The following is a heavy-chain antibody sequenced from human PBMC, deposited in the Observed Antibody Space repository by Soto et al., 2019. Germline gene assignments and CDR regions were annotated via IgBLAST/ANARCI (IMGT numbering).Heavy chain of an antibody. CDR3: ARDPGLDGRDY. CDR1: GLTVSSNY. Sequence: GGSLRLSCAASGLTVSSNYMSWVRQAPGKGLEWVSVIYSGGSTYYADSVKGRFTISRDNSKNTLYLQMNSLRAEDTAVYYCARDPGLDGRDYWGQGTLVTVSS. V-gene: IGHV3-66*02. D-gene: IGHD2-8*01. J-gene: IGHJ4*02. CDR2: IYSGGST.